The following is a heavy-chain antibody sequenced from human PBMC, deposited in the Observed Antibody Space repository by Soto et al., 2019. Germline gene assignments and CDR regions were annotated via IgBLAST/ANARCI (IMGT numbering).Heavy chain of an antibody. Sequence: GGSLRLSCAASGFTFSTYAMTWVRQAPGKGLEWVSVISSSGDTTYYLDSVKGRFTISRDNSKNTLYLQMNSLRAEDAAVYFCAKNSDFCSWVMDVGAQGTTVTVSS. CDR1: GFTFSTYA. V-gene: IGHV3-23*01. CDR2: ISSSGDTT. J-gene: IGHJ6*02. D-gene: IGHD3-3*01. CDR3: AKNSDFCSWVMDV.